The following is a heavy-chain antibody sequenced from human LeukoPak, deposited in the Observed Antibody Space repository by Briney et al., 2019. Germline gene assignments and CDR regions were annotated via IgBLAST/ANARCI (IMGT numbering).Heavy chain of an antibody. J-gene: IGHJ4*02. Sequence: GRSLRLSCTVSGFTFSDYAMSWVRQAPGKGLEWVSAITGSGGNTYYADSVKGRFTISKDNSKNTVYLQMSSLRAEDAAVYYCAKRGRYDASALRAPFDCWGQGTPVTVSS. V-gene: IGHV3-23*01. CDR3: AKRGRYDASALRAPFDC. CDR2: ITGSGGNT. D-gene: IGHD3-22*01. CDR1: GFTFSDYA.